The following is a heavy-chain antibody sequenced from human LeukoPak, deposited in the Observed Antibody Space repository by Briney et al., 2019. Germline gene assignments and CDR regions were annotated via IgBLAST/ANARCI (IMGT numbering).Heavy chain of an antibody. J-gene: IGHJ5*02. V-gene: IGHV4-39*01. CDR1: GGSISSTSSY. D-gene: IGHD1-1*01. CDR2: IYYSGST. Sequence: SETLSLTCIVSGGSISSTSSYWDWIRQSPGKGLEWIGTIYYSGSTDYNPSLKSRVTMSVETSKNQFSLKLSSVTAADTAVYYCARNISRLANGARYNWFDPWGPGTLVTVSS. CDR3: ARNISRLANGARYNWFDP.